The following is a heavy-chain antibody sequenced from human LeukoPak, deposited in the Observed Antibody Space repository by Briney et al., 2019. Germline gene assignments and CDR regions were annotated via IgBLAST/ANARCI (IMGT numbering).Heavy chain of an antibody. Sequence: GGSLRLSCAASGFTFSSYAMSWVRQAPGKGLEWVSAISGSGGSTYYADSVKGRFTISRDNSKNTLYLQMNSLRAEDTAVYYCARDTVPAATIYYYYGMDVWGQGTTVTVSS. D-gene: IGHD2-2*01. J-gene: IGHJ6*02. V-gene: IGHV3-23*01. CDR2: ISGSGGST. CDR3: ARDTVPAATIYYYYGMDV. CDR1: GFTFSSYA.